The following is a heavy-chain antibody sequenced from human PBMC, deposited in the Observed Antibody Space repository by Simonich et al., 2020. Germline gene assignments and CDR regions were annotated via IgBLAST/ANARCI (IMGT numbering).Heavy chain of an antibody. CDR1: GASISSYY. CDR2: IYYSGST. CDR3: ARHDRWLQFYFDY. Sequence: QVQLQESGPGLVKPSETLSLTCTVSGASISSYYWSWIRQPPGKGLEWIGYIYYSGSTNDHPSLKGRVTISVDTAKNQFSLKLSSVTAADTAVYYCARHDRWLQFYFDYWGQGTLVTVSS. V-gene: IGHV4-59*08. D-gene: IGHD5-12*01. J-gene: IGHJ4*02.